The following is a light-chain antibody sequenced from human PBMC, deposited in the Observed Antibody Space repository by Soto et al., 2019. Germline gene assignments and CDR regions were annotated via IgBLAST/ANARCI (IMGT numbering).Light chain of an antibody. CDR1: SSDIGSYDS. Sequence: QSVLTQPPSVSGSPGQSVTISCTGTSSDIGSYDSVSWYQQPPGTAPRLMIYEVSNRPSGVPDRFSGSKSGNTASLTISGLQPEDETDYYCTSFTTCKTDVFGTGTKLTVL. CDR3: TSFTTCKTDV. J-gene: IGLJ1*01. CDR2: EVS. V-gene: IGLV2-18*02.